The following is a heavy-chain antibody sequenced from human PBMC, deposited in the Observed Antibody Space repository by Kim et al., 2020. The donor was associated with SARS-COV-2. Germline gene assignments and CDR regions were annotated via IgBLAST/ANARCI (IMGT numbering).Heavy chain of an antibody. Sequence: AEPVKGRFTISRDNAKNSLYLQMNSLRDEDTAVYYCARGGYYYDSSGIDYWGQGTLVTVSS. D-gene: IGHD3-22*01. J-gene: IGHJ4*02. CDR3: ARGGYYYDSSGIDY. V-gene: IGHV3-48*02.